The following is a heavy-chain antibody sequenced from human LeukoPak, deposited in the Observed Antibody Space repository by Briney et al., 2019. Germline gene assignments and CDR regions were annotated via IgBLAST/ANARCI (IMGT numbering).Heavy chain of an antibody. D-gene: IGHD6-6*01. J-gene: IGHJ6*03. Sequence: GGSLRLSCAASGFIFSSYGMHWVRQAPDKGLEWVAFIRYDGSRKYYADSVKGRFTISRDNSKNTLYLQMNRLRAEDTAVYFCARARSIAPREYYYYYYYMDVWGKGTTVTVSS. V-gene: IGHV3-30*02. CDR2: IRYDGSRK. CDR1: GFIFSSYG. CDR3: ARARSIAPREYYYYYYYMDV.